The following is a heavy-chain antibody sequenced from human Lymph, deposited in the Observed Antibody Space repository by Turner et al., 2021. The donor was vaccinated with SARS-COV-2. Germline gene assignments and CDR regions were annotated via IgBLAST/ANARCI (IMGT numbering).Heavy chain of an antibody. CDR3: ATKYCRGGSCSYFDY. Sequence: QVQLPESGPGLVKPSGTLSLPCAVSGGSISSSNWWTWVRQPPGKEREWSGEILHSGITNYNPALKSRDSISVDKSKNQLSLKLSSVAAADTAVYYCATKYCRGGSCSYFDYWGRGTLVTVSS. CDR2: ILHSGIT. D-gene: IGHD2-15*01. CDR1: GGSISSSNW. V-gene: IGHV4-4*02. J-gene: IGHJ4*02.